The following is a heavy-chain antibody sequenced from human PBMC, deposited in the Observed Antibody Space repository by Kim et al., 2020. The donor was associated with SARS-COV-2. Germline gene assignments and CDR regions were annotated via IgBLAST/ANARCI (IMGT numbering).Heavy chain of an antibody. Sequence: GGSLRLSCAASGFSFSNIAMNWVRQAPGKGLEWVSSIRGSGSSANYADSVKGRFTISRDNSKNTLYLQMSSLRAEDTAVYYCAKVLLYGSGSLDYWGQGTLVPVSS. CDR2: IRGSGSSA. V-gene: IGHV3-23*01. CDR1: GFSFSNIA. CDR3: AKVLLYGSGSLDY. D-gene: IGHD3-10*01. J-gene: IGHJ4*02.